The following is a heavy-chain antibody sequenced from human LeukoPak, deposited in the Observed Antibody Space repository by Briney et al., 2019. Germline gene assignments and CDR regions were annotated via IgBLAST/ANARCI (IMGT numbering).Heavy chain of an antibody. CDR1: GFTFSSYG. Sequence: PGGSLRLSCAASGFTFSSYGMHWVRQAPGKGLEWVAVISYDGSNKYYADSVKGRFTISRDNSKNTLYLQMNSLRAEDTAVYYCARKPRRNNDYDFIWGKGTMVTVSS. D-gene: IGHD4-17*01. CDR2: ISYDGSNK. CDR3: ARKPRRNNDYDFI. J-gene: IGHJ3*02. V-gene: IGHV3-30*03.